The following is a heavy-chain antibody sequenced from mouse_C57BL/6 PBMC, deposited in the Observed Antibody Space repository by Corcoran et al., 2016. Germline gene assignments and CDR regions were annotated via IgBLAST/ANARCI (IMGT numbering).Heavy chain of an antibody. CDR2: IYPGDGDT. CDR3: AREGRYYFDY. J-gene: IGHJ2*01. V-gene: IGHV1-80*01. Sequence: VQLQQSVAELVRPGASVKLSCIASGFNIKNTYMHWVKQRPGKGLEWIGQIYPGDGDTNYNGKFKGKATLTADKSSSTAYMQLSSLTSEDSAVYFCAREGRYYFDYWGQGTTLTVSS. D-gene: IGHD1-1*01. CDR1: GFNIKNTY.